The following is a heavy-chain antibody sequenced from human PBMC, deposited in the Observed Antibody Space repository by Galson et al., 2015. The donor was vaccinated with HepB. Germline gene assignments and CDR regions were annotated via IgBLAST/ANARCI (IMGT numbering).Heavy chain of an antibody. CDR2: ISGSGGST. Sequence: SLRLSCAASGFTFSSYAMSWVRQAPGKGLEWVSAISGSGGSTYYADSVKGRFTISRDNSKNTLYLQMNSLRAEDTAVYYCAKDRTGGSGSYGYFDCWGQGTLVTVSS. CDR1: GFTFSSYA. V-gene: IGHV3-23*01. D-gene: IGHD3-10*01. CDR3: AKDRTGGSGSYGYFDC. J-gene: IGHJ4*02.